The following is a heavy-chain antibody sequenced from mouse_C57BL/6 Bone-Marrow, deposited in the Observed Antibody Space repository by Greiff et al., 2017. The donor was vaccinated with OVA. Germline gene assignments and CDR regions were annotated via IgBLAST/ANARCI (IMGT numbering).Heavy chain of an antibody. Sequence: VHLVESGAELVRPGASVTLSCKASGYTFTDYEMHWVKQTPVHGLEWIGAIDPETGGTAYNQKFKGKAILTADKSSSTAYMALRSLTSEDSAVYYCTRGYSNYYAMDYWGQGTSVTVSS. CDR2: IDPETGGT. V-gene: IGHV1-15*01. D-gene: IGHD2-5*01. J-gene: IGHJ4*01. CDR3: TRGYSNYYAMDY. CDR1: GYTFTDYE.